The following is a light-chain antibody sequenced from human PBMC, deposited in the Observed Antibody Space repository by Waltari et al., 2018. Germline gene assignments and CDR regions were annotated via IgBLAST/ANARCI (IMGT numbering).Light chain of an antibody. CDR2: DVN. J-gene: IGLJ3*02. CDR3: SSYTSSSTLV. Sequence: QSALTQPASVSGSPGQSITISRTGTSSDVGGYNYVSWYQQYPGKAPKLMIYDVNKRPSGVSKRFSGSKSCNTASLTISGLQAEDEADYYCSSYTSSSTLVFGGGTKLTVL. CDR1: SSDVGGYNY. V-gene: IGLV2-14*03.